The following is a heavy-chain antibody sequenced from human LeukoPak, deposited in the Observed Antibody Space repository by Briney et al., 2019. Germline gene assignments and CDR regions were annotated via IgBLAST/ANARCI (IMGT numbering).Heavy chain of an antibody. V-gene: IGHV1-58*02. CDR1: GFTFTSSA. CDR2: IVVGSGNT. Sequence: SVKVSCKAFGFTFTSSAMQWVRQARGQRLEWIGWIVVGSGNTNYAQKFQERVTITRDMSTSTAYMELSSLRSEDTAVYYCAAVRDDAGGNSGYWGQGTLVTVSS. D-gene: IGHD4-23*01. CDR3: AAVRDDAGGNSGY. J-gene: IGHJ4*02.